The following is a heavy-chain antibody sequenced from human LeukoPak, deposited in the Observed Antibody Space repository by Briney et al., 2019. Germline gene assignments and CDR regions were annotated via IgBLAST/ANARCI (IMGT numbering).Heavy chain of an antibody. D-gene: IGHD3-22*01. CDR2: ISSSGRTR. CDR3: ARDIDRYEDDRSGYPRPWFDP. Sequence: PGGSLRLSCVASGFTSSDYSMSWIRPAPGKGLEWGSYISSSGRTRYYADSLKGRLTIFRDNGKNSLHLQMNSLRDEDKAVYYCARDIDRYEDDRSGYPRPWFDPWGQGTLVTVSS. V-gene: IGHV3-11*01. J-gene: IGHJ5*02. CDR1: GFTSSDYS.